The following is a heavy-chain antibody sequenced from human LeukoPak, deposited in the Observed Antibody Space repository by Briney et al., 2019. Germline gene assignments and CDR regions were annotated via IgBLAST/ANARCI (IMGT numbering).Heavy chain of an antibody. CDR2: ISGTGITA. CDR1: GFTFSSYS. D-gene: IGHD3-10*01. J-gene: IGHJ4*02. CDR3: AKPSSGSGTYYVADY. V-gene: IGHV3-23*01. Sequence: GGSLRLSCAASGFTFSSYSMNWVRQAPGKGLEWVSAISGTGITAYYTDSVKGRFTISRDNSKNTLYLQMNSLRAEDTALYYCAKPSSGSGTYYVADYWGQGTLVTVSS.